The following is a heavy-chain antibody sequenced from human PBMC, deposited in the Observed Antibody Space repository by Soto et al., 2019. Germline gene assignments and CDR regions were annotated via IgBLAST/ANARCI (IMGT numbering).Heavy chain of an antibody. CDR2: VYHSGST. CDR1: GGSVSSSSYY. J-gene: IGHJ6*02. D-gene: IGHD1-26*01. V-gene: IGHV4-61*01. Sequence: ETLSLTCTVSGGSVSSSSYYWSWIRQPPGKGLEWIGYVYHSGSTNYNPSLKSRVTISVDTSNNQFSLKLSSVTAADTGVYYCARRRGALRILYYYGMDVWGQGTTVTVSS. CDR3: ARRRGALRILYYYGMDV.